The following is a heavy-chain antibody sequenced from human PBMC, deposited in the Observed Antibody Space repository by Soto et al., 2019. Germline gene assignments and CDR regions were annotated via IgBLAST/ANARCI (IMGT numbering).Heavy chain of an antibody. V-gene: IGHV3-30*18. J-gene: IGHJ4*02. CDR1: GFTFSNYG. CDR2: ISYDGSNK. Sequence: QVQLVESGGGVVQPGRSLRLSCAASGFTFSNYGMHWVRQAPGKGLEWVAVISYDGSNKYYADSVRGRFTISRDNSKNTLYLQMNSLGPEDTAVYYCAKALGSCGWYSPGDYWGQGTLVTVSS. CDR3: AKALGSCGWYSPGDY. D-gene: IGHD6-19*01.